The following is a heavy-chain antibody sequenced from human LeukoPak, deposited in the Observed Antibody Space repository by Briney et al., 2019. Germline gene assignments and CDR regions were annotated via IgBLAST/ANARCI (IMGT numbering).Heavy chain of an antibody. Sequence: SETLSLTCTVSGGSISSHFWSWVRQPPGKGLEWIGSIYYTGSTNYNPSLKSRITMSVDTSKNQFSLKLNSVTAADTAVYYCARSYNSGSYYPYYFDYWGQGTLVTVSS. CDR1: GGSISSHF. J-gene: IGHJ4*02. CDR2: IYYTGST. D-gene: IGHD3-10*01. V-gene: IGHV4-59*11. CDR3: ARSYNSGSYYPYYFDY.